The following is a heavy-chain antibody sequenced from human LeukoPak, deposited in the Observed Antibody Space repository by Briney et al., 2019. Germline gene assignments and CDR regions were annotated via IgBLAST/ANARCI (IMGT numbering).Heavy chain of an antibody. Sequence: PSETLSLTCAVYGGSFSGFYWSWVRQPPGKGLEWIGEINHSGSTHYNPSFKSRVTILVDTSRNQVSLKLTSVSAADTAVYYCARGPDSGSHFARFDPWGQGTLVTVSS. J-gene: IGHJ5*02. V-gene: IGHV4-34*01. CDR2: INHSGST. D-gene: IGHD3-10*01. CDR1: GGSFSGFY. CDR3: ARGPDSGSHFARFDP.